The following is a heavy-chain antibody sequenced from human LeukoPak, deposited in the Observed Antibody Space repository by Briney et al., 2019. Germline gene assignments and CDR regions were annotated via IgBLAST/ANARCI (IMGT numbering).Heavy chain of an antibody. CDR1: GFTFSSYS. CDR3: AKGLEYFDWLLPSFDY. J-gene: IGHJ4*02. V-gene: IGHV3-23*01. D-gene: IGHD3-9*01. CDR2: ISGSGGST. Sequence: GGSLRLSCAASGFTFSSYSMNWVRQAPGKGLEWVSAISGSGGSTYYADSVKGRFTISRDNSKNTLYLQMNSLRAEDTAVYYCAKGLEYFDWLLPSFDYWGQGTLVTVSS.